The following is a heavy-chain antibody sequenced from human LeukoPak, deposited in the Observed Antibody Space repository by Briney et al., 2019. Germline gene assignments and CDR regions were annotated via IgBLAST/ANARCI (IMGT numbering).Heavy chain of an antibody. CDR1: GGSFSGYY. CDR3: ARRSSYYDYVWGSYRNNYFDY. CDR2: INHSGST. V-gene: IGHV4-34*01. D-gene: IGHD3-16*02. J-gene: IGHJ4*02. Sequence: PSETLSLTCAVYGGSFSGYYWSWIRQPPGKGLEWIGEINHSGSTNYNPSLKSRVTISVDTSKNQFSLKLSSVTAADTAVYYCARRSSYYDYVWGSYRNNYFDYWGQGTLVTVSS.